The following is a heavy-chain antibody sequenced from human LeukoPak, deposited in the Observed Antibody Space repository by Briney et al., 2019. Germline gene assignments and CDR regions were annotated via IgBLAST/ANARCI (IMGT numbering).Heavy chain of an antibody. V-gene: IGHV4-39*01. J-gene: IGHJ4*02. CDR2: IYYSGST. CDR1: GGSISSSSYY. CDR3: ARHSVFSRGYGGISSGGYFDY. Sequence: NPSETLSLTXTVSGGSISSSSYYWGWIRQPPGKGLEWIGSIYYSGSTYYNPSLKSRVTISVDTSKNQFSLKLSSVTAADTAVYYCARHSVFSRGYGGISSGGYFDYWGQGTLVTVSS. D-gene: IGHD4-23*01.